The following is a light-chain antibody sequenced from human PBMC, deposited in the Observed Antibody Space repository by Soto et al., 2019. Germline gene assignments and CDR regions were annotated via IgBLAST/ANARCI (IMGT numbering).Light chain of an antibody. CDR3: SSYTTSTTYV. J-gene: IGLJ1*01. Sequence: QSALTQPASVSGSPGQSITISCTGTSSDVGGYNSVSWYQQHPGKAPKLMIYEVSNRPSGVSNRFSGSKSANTASLTISGLQAEDEADYFCSSYTTSTTYVFGTGTKLTVL. CDR1: SSDVGGYNS. CDR2: EVS. V-gene: IGLV2-14*01.